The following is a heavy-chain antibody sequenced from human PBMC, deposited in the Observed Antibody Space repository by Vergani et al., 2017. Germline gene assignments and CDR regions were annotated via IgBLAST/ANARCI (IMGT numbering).Heavy chain of an antibody. CDR2: ISWNSNSI. CDR1: GFTSAGYA. D-gene: IGHD6-6*01. J-gene: IGHJ5*02. Sequence: EVQLEESGGGLVLPGRSLRLSCVASGFTSAGYAMHWVRQAPGKGLEWVSGISWNSNSIGYADSVKGRFTISRVNAKNSLYLQMNSLRAEDTALYYCAKDLGTSSGGGWFDPWWQGTMVTVSS. V-gene: IGHV3-9*02. CDR3: AKDLGTSSGGGWFDP.